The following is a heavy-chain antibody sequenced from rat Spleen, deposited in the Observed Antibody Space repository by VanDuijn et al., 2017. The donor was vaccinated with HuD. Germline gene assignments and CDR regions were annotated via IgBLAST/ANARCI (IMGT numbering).Heavy chain of an antibody. D-gene: IGHD1-12*02. J-gene: IGHJ2*01. CDR2: ISYEGSST. V-gene: IGHV5-22*01. CDR1: GFTFSDYY. CDR3: ARFYDGSYYYYFDY. Sequence: EVQLVESGGGLVQPGRSMKLSCAASGFTFSDYYMAWVRQAPKKGLEWVASISYEGSSTYSGDSVKGRFTFSRDNAKSTLYLQMNSLRSEDTATYYCARFYDGSYYYYFDYWGQGVMVTVSS.